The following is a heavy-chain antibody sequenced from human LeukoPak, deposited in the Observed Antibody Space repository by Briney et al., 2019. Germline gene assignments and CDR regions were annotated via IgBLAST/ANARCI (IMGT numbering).Heavy chain of an antibody. V-gene: IGHV1-18*04. CDR1: GYTFTGYY. CDR2: ISAYNGNT. D-gene: IGHD1-26*01. J-gene: IGHJ4*02. Sequence: GASVKVSCKASGYTFTGYYMHWVRQAPGQGLEWMGWISAYNGNTNYAQKLQGRVTMTTDTSTSTAYMELRSLRSDDTAVYYCARDQGGSQDYWGQGTLVTVSS. CDR3: ARDQGGSQDY.